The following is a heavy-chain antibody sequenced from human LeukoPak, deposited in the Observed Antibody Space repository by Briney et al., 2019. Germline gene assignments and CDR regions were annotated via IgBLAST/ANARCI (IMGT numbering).Heavy chain of an antibody. D-gene: IGHD5-12*01. CDR3: ARDSGYDMGTDAFDI. J-gene: IGHJ3*02. Sequence: GGSLRLSCAASGFTFSSYSMNWVRQAPGKGLEWVSSISSSSSYIYYADSVKGRFTISRDNAKNSLYLQMNSLRAEDTAVYYCARDSGYDMGTDAFDIWGQGTMVTVSS. CDR1: GFTFSSYS. CDR2: ISSSSSYI. V-gene: IGHV3-21*01.